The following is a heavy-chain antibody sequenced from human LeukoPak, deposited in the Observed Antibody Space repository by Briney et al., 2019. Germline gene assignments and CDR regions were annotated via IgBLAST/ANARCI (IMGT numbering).Heavy chain of an antibody. V-gene: IGHV3-30*03. D-gene: IGHD3-10*01. Sequence: GGSLRLSCAASGFTFSSYWMNWVRQAPGKGLDWVAVISHDGSSKYNADSVKGRFTISRDNSKNTLYLQMNSLRTEDTAVYYCARDSGFDWGQGTLVTVSS. J-gene: IGHJ4*02. CDR2: ISHDGSSK. CDR1: GFTFSSYW. CDR3: ARDSGFD.